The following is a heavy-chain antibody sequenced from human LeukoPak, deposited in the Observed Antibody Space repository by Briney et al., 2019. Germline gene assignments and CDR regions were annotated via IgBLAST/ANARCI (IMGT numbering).Heavy chain of an antibody. CDR3: ANGLRGMGRTPNY. Sequence: GGSLRLSCVASGLNFRSHSMMWVRQAPGKGLEWVSGITGSGGGTYYADSVQGRFTISRDNSKNTLYLQMNSLRADDTGVYHCANGLRGMGRTPNYWGQGTLVTVSS. J-gene: IGHJ4*02. CDR1: GLNFRSHS. CDR2: ITGSGGGT. V-gene: IGHV3-23*01. D-gene: IGHD1-14*01.